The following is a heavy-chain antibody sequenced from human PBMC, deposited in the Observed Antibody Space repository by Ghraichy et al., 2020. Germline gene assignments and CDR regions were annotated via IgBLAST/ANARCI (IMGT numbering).Heavy chain of an antibody. CDR3: ATAYILYNSGLFPQDYFYDYMDV. CDR2: ILPMFGTV. Sequence: SVKVSCKAPGGTFIKYAITWVRVAPGQGFEWMGGILPMFGTVNYAQKFQGRVTITADEPTSTAYMELNNLRSEDTAVYYCATAYILYNSGLFPQDYFYDYMDVWGKGTTVTVSS. J-gene: IGHJ6*03. V-gene: IGHV1-69*13. D-gene: IGHD6-19*01. CDR1: GGTFIKYA.